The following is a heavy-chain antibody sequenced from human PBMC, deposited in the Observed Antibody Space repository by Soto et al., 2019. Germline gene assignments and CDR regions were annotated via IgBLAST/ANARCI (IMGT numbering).Heavy chain of an antibody. V-gene: IGHV1-58*01. CDR2: IVVGSGNT. Sequence: QMQLVQSGPEVKKPGTSVKVSCKASGFTFTSSAVQWVRQARGQRLEWIGWIVVGSGNTNYAQKFQERVTITRDMSTSAAYMELSSLGSEDTAVYYWAASPMYSSGWYFDYWGQGTLVTVSS. CDR3: AASPMYSSGWYFDY. D-gene: IGHD6-19*01. J-gene: IGHJ4*02. CDR1: GFTFTSSA.